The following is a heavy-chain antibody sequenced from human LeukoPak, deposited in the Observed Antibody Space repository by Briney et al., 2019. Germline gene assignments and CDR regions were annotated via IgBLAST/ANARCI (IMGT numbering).Heavy chain of an antibody. Sequence: GGSLRLSCAASGFTFSSYSMNWVRQAPGKGLEWVSSIGGGGINTHYADSVQGRFTISRDNSRNTLFLQMNSLRAEDTAVYYCAKMVGTVPSDYWGQGTLVTVSS. J-gene: IGHJ4*02. V-gene: IGHV3-23*01. CDR3: AKMVGTVPSDY. CDR1: GFTFSSYS. D-gene: IGHD4-23*01. CDR2: IGGGGINT.